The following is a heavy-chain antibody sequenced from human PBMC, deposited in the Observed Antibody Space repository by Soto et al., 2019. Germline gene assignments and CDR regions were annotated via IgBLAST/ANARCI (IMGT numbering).Heavy chain of an antibody. Sequence: LRRSCAASGFTFRNAWMSWVRQAPGKGLEWVGRIKSKTDGGTTDYAAPVKGRFTISRDDSKNTLYLQMNSLKTEDTAVYYCTTGGYYGSGSYYNPVDPLLYYFDYWGQGTLVTVSS. CDR1: GFTFRNAW. CDR3: TTGGYYGSGSYYNPVDPLLYYFDY. J-gene: IGHJ4*02. CDR2: IKSKTDGGTT. V-gene: IGHV3-15*01. D-gene: IGHD3-10*01.